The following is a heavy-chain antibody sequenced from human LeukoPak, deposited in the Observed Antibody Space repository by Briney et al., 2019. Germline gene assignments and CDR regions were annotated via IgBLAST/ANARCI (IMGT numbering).Heavy chain of an antibody. J-gene: IGHJ4*02. CDR2: ISGSGGST. D-gene: IGHD2-15*01. Sequence: GGSLRLSCAASGFTFSSYAMSWVRQAPGKGLEWVSFISGSGGSTNYADSVKGRFTISRDNSKNTVYLQMNTLRAEDTALYYCAKHSDCSGSTCYKFDYWAQGSLVTASS. CDR3: AKHSDCSGSTCYKFDY. V-gene: IGHV3-23*01. CDR1: GFTFSSYA.